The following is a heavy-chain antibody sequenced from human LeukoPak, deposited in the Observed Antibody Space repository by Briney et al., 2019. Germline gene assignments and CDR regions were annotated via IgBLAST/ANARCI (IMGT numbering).Heavy chain of an antibody. CDR1: GGSISSYC. V-gene: IGHV4-4*09. D-gene: IGHD2-21*01. J-gene: IGHJ5*02. CDR2: IFTSGRT. Sequence: KPSETLSLTCTVSGGSISSYCWSWVRQSPGKGLEWMGYIFTSGRTDYNPSLKSRVTLSVDTSKNHLSMELGFLTAAHTAVYYXXXXXXXKTAPYDLWGQGTLVTVSS. CDR3: XXXXXXKTAPYDL.